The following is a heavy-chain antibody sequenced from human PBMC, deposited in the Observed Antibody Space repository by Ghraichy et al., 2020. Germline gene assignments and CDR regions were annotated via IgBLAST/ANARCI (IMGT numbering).Heavy chain of an antibody. D-gene: IGHD3-3*01. CDR2: INHSGST. CDR1: GGSFSGYY. V-gene: IGHV4-34*01. Sequence: SETLSLTCAVYGGSFSGYYWSWIRQPPGKGLEWIGEINHSGSTNYNPSLKSRVTISVDTSKNQFSLKLSSVTAADTAVYYCARRARGVVIYPRAGWFDPWGQGTLVTVSS. J-gene: IGHJ5*02. CDR3: ARRARGVVIYPRAGWFDP.